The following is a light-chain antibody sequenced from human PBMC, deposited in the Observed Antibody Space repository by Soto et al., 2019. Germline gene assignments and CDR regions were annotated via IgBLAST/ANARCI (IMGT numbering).Light chain of an antibody. CDR1: SSDVDGYNY. J-gene: IGLJ1*01. CDR3: SSFTSSSTYV. V-gene: IGLV2-14*01. Sequence: QSALTQPASVSGSPVQSITISCTGTSSDVDGYNYVSWYQQHPGKAPKLMMYDVSNRPSGVSNRFSGSKSGNTASLTISGLQAEDEADYYCSSFTSSSTYVFGSGTKVTVL. CDR2: DVS.